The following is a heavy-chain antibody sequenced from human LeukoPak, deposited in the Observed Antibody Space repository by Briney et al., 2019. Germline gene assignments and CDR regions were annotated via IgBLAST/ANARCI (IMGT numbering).Heavy chain of an antibody. D-gene: IGHD6-13*01. V-gene: IGHV3-9*01. J-gene: IGHJ4*02. CDR2: ISWNSGSI. CDR1: GFTFSSYA. CDR3: AKVKAAAGKGFDY. Sequence: GGSLRLSCAASGFTFSSYAMSWVRQAPGKGLEWVSGISWNSGSIGYADSVKGRFTISRDNAKNSLYLQMNSLRAEDTALYYCAKVKAAAGKGFDYWGQGTLVTVSS.